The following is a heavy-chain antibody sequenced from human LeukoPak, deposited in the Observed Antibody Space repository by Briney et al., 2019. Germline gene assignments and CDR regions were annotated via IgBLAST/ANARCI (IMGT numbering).Heavy chain of an antibody. CDR2: MNPNSGNT. V-gene: IGHV1-8*01. D-gene: IGHD5-18*01. CDR1: GYTFTSYD. Sequence: ASVKVSCKASGYTFTSYDINWVRQATGQGLEWMGWMNPNSGNTGYAQKFQGRVTMTRNTSISTAYMELSSLRSEDTAVYYCARGPGVDTAMAAYYYYGMDVWGQGTTVTVSS. CDR3: ARGPGVDTAMAAYYYYGMDV. J-gene: IGHJ6*02.